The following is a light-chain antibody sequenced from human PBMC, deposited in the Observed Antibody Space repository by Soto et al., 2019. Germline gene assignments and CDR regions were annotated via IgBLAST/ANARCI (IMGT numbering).Light chain of an antibody. CDR1: SSDVGGYNY. J-gene: IGLJ1*01. CDR2: EVS. CDR3: SSYTSSSTLGV. V-gene: IGLV2-14*01. Sequence: LTQPASVSGSPGQSITISCTGTSSDVGGYNYVSWYQQHPGKAPKLMIYEVSHRPSGVSNRFSGSKSGNTASLTISGLQAEDEADYYCSSYTSSSTLGVFGTGTKVTVL.